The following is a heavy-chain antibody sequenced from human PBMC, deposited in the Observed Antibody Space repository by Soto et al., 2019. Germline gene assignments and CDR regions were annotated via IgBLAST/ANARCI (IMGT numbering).Heavy chain of an antibody. Sequence: ASVKVSCKASGYTFTSYDINWVRQATGQGLEWMGWMNPNSGNTGYAQKFQGRVTMTRNTSISTAYMELSSPRSEDTAVYYCARSVEWLESFDYWGQGTLVTVSS. CDR2: MNPNSGNT. CDR3: ARSVEWLESFDY. V-gene: IGHV1-8*01. J-gene: IGHJ4*02. CDR1: GYTFTSYD. D-gene: IGHD6-19*01.